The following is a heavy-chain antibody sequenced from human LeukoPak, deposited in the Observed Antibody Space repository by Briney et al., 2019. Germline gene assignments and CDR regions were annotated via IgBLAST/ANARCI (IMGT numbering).Heavy chain of an antibody. CDR1: GGTFSSYA. CDR3: ARGGDCSGGSCYSGFDP. CDR2: SIPIFGTA. J-gene: IGHJ5*02. V-gene: IGHV1-69*01. Sequence: SVKVSCKASGGTFSSYAISWVRQAPGQGLEWMGGSIPIFGTANYAQKFQGRVTITADESTSTAYMELSSLRSEDTAVYYCARGGDCSGGSCYSGFDPWGQGTLVTVSS. D-gene: IGHD2-15*01.